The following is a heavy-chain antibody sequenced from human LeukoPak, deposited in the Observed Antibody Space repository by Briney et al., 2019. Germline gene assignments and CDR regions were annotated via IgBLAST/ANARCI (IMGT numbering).Heavy chain of an antibody. CDR1: GGSISSYY. J-gene: IGHJ4*02. D-gene: IGHD3-22*01. Sequence: PSETLSLTCTVSGGSISSYYWSWIRQPAGKGLEWIGRIYTSGSTNYNPSLKSRVTMSVDTSKNQFSLKLSSVTAADTAVYYCARYDSSGYYSYYFDYWGQGTLVTVSS. CDR2: IYTSGST. V-gene: IGHV4-4*07. CDR3: ARYDSSGYYSYYFDY.